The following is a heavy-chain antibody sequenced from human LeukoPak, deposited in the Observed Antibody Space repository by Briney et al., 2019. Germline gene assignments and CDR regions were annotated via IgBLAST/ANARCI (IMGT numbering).Heavy chain of an antibody. V-gene: IGHV3-7*01. J-gene: IGHJ5*02. CDR2: IKQDGSEK. CDR3: ASEGNYSLSFDP. CDR1: GFNFNVYG. Sequence: GGSLRLSCAASGFNFNVYGMHWVRQAPGKGLEWVANIKQDGSEKYYVDSVKGRFTISRDSAKNSLYLQMNSLRAEDTAVYYCASEGNYSLSFDPWGQGTLVTVSS. D-gene: IGHD1-7*01.